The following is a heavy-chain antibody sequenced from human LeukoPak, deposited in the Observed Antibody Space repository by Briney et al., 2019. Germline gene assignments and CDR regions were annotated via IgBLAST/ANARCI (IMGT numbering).Heavy chain of an antibody. CDR1: GFTFSSSW. D-gene: IGHD3-10*01. J-gene: IGHJ4*02. CDR2: IKQDGSQK. CDR3: VRGGYYSFDY. Sequence: GSLRLSCAASGFTFSSSWMSWVRQAPGKGPEWVANIKQDGSQKHYVDSVKGRFTISRDNAKNSLYVQMNSLRAEDTAIYYCVRGGYYSFDYWGQGTLVTVSS. V-gene: IGHV3-7*01.